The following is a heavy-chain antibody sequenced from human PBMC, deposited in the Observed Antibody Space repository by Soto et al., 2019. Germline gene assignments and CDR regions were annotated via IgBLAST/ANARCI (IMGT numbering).Heavy chain of an antibody. CDR3: TTGWEPLYYYYYGMDV. J-gene: IGHJ6*02. CDR1: GFTFRNAW. V-gene: IGHV3-15*07. CDR2: IKSKTDGGTT. Sequence: EVQLVESGGGLVKPGGSLRLSCAASGFTFRNAWMNWVRQAPGKGLEWVGRIKSKTDGGTTDYAAPVKGRLTISRDDSKNTLYLQMNSLKTEDTAVYYCTTGWEPLYYYYYGMDVWGQGTTVTVSS. D-gene: IGHD1-26*01.